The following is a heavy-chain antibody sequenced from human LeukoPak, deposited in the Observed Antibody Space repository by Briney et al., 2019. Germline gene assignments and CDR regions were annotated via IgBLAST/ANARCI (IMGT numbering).Heavy chain of an antibody. J-gene: IGHJ5*02. Sequence: SETLSLTCTVSGDSISSGSYYWNWIRQPAGKGLEWIGRIFHSGSTNDNPALNRRITISENTPKKQFGLKLSSVTGADTAVYYCARSRIVLADSLDPWGQGTLVTVSS. CDR1: GDSISSGSYY. CDR3: ARSRIVLADSLDP. V-gene: IGHV4-61*02. CDR2: IFHSGST. D-gene: IGHD6-19*01.